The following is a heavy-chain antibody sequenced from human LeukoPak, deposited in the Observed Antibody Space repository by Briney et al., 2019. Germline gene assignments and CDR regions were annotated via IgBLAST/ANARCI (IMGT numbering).Heavy chain of an antibody. CDR2: IIPILGIA. Sequence: ASVKVPCKASGGTFSSYAISWVRQAPGQGLEWMGRIIPILGIANYAQKFQGRVTITADKSTSTAYMELSSLRSEDTAVYYCAREAESYSSSSYFDYWGQGTLVTVSS. CDR3: AREAESYSSSSYFDY. CDR1: GGTFSSYA. V-gene: IGHV1-69*04. D-gene: IGHD6-6*01. J-gene: IGHJ4*02.